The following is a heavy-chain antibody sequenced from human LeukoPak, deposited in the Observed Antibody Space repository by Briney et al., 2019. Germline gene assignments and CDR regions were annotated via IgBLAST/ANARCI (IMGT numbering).Heavy chain of an antibody. Sequence: PGGSLRLSCAASGFTFSSYAMSWVRQAPGKGLEWVSYISSSGSTIYYADSVKGRFTISRDNAKNSLYLQMNSLRAEDTAAYYCAREAHCTNGVCYFYSSGWYYFDYWGQGTLVTVSS. CDR1: GFTFSSYA. V-gene: IGHV3-48*04. CDR3: AREAHCTNGVCYFYSSGWYYFDY. J-gene: IGHJ4*02. CDR2: ISSSGSTI. D-gene: IGHD2-8*01.